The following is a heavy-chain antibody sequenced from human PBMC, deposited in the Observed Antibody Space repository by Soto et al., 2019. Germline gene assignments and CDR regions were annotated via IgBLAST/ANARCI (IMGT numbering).Heavy chain of an antibody. CDR2: IYYGGST. V-gene: IGHV4-59*08. CDR3: ARGSGYYYWDDY. D-gene: IGHD3-22*01. Sequence: SETLSLTCTVSGDSISTDYWSWIRQSPGKGLEWIGFIYYGGSTNYNPSLKSRVTISVDTPKNQFSLKLSSVTAADTAVYYCARGSGYYYWDDYWGQGTLVTVSS. J-gene: IGHJ4*02. CDR1: GDSISTDY.